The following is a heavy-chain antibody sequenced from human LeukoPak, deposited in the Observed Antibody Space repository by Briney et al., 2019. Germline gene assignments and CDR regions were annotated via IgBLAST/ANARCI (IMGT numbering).Heavy chain of an antibody. Sequence: GESKKISCKGFGYTFTSYWIGWVRQMPGKGLEWMGIIYPTDSASRYGPSFQGQVTISADRSISTAYLQWSSLKASDTAIYYCAKKVLNDTAFDIWGQGTMVTLSS. J-gene: IGHJ3*02. CDR2: IYPTDSAS. CDR1: GYTFTSYW. V-gene: IGHV5-51*01. CDR3: AKKVLNDTAFDI. D-gene: IGHD1-14*01.